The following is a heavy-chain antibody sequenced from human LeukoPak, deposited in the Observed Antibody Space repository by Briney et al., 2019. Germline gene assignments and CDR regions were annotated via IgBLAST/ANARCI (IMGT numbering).Heavy chain of an antibody. Sequence: PGGSLRLSCAASGFTFSSYTMNWVRKAPGKGLEWISSISSSSSIMYYADSVKGRFSISRDNAKNSLYLQMNSLRDEDTAVYYCARDKSGSDSARGAVIDICGQGAMVTVSS. CDR2: ISSSSSIM. D-gene: IGHD1-26*01. CDR3: ARDKSGSDSARGAVIDI. CDR1: GFTFSSYT. V-gene: IGHV3-48*02. J-gene: IGHJ3*02.